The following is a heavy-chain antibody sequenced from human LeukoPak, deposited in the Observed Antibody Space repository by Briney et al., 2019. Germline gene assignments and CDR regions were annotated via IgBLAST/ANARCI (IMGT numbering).Heavy chain of an antibody. V-gene: IGHV3-48*03. J-gene: IGHJ4*02. CDR2: ISSSGSTI. CDR1: GFTFSSYE. D-gene: IGHD6-13*01. CDR3: ARGRAAAGPRYFDY. Sequence: GGSLRLSCAASGFTFSSYEMNWVRQAPGKGLEWVSYISSSGSTIYYADSVKGRFTISRDNAKNSLYLQMNSLRAEDTALYYCARGRAAAGPRYFDYWGQGTLVTVSS.